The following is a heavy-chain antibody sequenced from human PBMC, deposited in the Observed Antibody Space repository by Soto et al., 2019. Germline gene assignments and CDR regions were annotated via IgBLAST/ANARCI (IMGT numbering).Heavy chain of an antibody. CDR3: AKFSPHSSRTNNWFDP. V-gene: IGHV3-23*01. CDR2: ISGSGGST. J-gene: IGHJ5*02. Sequence: LRLSCAASGFTFSSYAMSWVRQAPGKGLEWVSAISGSGGSTYYADSVKGRFTISRDNSKNTLYLQMNSLRAEDTAVYYCAKFSPHSSRTNNWFDPRVQGTLVTVYS. CDR1: GFTFSSYA. D-gene: IGHD6-13*01.